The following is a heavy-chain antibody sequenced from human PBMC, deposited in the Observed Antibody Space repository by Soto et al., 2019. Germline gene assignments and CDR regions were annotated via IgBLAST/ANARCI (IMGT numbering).Heavy chain of an antibody. CDR2: ISATSSSA. V-gene: IGHV3-48*02. Sequence: ELQLVYSGGGLVQPGGSLRLSCADSGFTFSSYGMRWVRPAPGKGLEWVSYISATSSSAYNADSVKGRCTISRDNANNSLYRQMNSRRDDATAVYYCARDGDSSTWTEFEYWGQGTLVTVSS. D-gene: IGHD6-13*01. J-gene: IGHJ4*02. CDR3: ARDGDSSTWTEFEY. CDR1: GFTFSSYG.